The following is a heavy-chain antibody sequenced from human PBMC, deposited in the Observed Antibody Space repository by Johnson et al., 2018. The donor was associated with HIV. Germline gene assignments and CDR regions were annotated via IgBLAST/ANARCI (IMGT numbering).Heavy chain of an antibody. J-gene: IGHJ3*01. D-gene: IGHD6-19*01. CDR3: ARKQWLAKISSDAFDF. CDR1: GFTFSSYA. Sequence: VQLVESGGGVVQPGRSLRLSCAASGFTFSSYAMHWVRQVPGKGLEWVSRIYSDGTSTTYADSVKGRFTISRDNAKNTLYLQMNSLRAEDTAVYYCARKQWLAKISSDAFDFWDQGTMVTVSS. V-gene: IGHV3-74*02. CDR2: IYSDGTST.